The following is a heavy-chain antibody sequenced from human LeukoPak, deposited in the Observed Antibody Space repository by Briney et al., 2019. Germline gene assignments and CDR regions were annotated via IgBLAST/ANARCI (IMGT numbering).Heavy chain of an antibody. CDR2: ISPDGTKT. V-gene: IGHV3-64*01. J-gene: IGHJ4*02. CDR1: GFTFSSYA. D-gene: IGHD1-14*01. CDR3: AREEPAGSTDY. Sequence: PGGSLRLSCAASGFTFSSYAMSWVRQAPGKGLECVSAISPDGTKTYYTNSVKGRFTISRDNSKNTLYLQMGSLRDEDMAMYYCAREEPAGSTDYWGQGTLVTVSS.